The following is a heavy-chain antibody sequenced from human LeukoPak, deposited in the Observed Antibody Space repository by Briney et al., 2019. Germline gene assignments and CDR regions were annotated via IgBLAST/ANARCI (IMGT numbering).Heavy chain of an antibody. Sequence: SETLSLTCTVSGGSISSYYWSWIRQPAGKGLEWIGRIYTSGSTNYNPSLKSRVTISVDTSKNQFSLKLSSVTAADTAVYYCARLQWGCSSTSCYRGWFDPWGQGTLVTVSS. CDR2: IYTSGST. J-gene: IGHJ5*02. CDR3: ARLQWGCSSTSCYRGWFDP. CDR1: GGSISSYY. D-gene: IGHD2-2*01. V-gene: IGHV4-4*07.